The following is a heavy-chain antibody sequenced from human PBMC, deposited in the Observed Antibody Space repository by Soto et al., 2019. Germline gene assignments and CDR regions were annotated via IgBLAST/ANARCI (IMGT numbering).Heavy chain of an antibody. V-gene: IGHV5-51*01. D-gene: IGHD3-10*01. J-gene: IGHJ4*02. CDR1: GYSFTSYW. Sequence: GESLKISCKGSGYSFTSYWIGWVRQMPGKGLEWMGIIYPGDSDTRYSPPFQGQVTISADKSISTAYLQWSSLKASDTAMYYCARRKVNYYGSGSYVYDYWGQGTLVTVSS. CDR3: ARRKVNYYGSGSYVYDY. CDR2: IYPGDSDT.